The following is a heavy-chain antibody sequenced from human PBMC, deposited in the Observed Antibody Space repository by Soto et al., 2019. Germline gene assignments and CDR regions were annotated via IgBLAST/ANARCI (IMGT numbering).Heavy chain of an antibody. D-gene: IGHD6-19*01. V-gene: IGHV3-33*01. Sequence: QVQLVESGGGVVQPGRSLRLSCAASGFTFSSYGMHWVRQAPGKGLEWVAVIWYDGSNKYYADSVKGRFTISRDNSKNTVYLQMNSLRAEDTAVYYCAGDSSGYYYYYYMDVWGKGTTVIVSS. CDR1: GFTFSSYG. CDR3: AGDSSGYYYYYYMDV. J-gene: IGHJ6*03. CDR2: IWYDGSNK.